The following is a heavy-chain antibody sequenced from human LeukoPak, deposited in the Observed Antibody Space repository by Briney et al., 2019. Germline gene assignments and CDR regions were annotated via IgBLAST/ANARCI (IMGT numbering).Heavy chain of an antibody. CDR2: ISSGGST. D-gene: IGHD3-22*01. CDR1: EFSVSGNY. V-gene: IGHV3-53*05. J-gene: IGHJ3*02. CDR3: ARGGDSSGSRRTACDI. Sequence: GSPRLSCAASEFSVSGNYMSWVRQAPGKGLEWVSVISSGGSTYYAESVKGRFTLSRDNSKNTLYLQMNSLRVEDTAAYFCARGGDSSGSRRTACDIWGQGTMVTVSS.